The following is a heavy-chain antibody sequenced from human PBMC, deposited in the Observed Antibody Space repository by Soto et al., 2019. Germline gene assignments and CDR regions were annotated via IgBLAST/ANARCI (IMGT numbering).Heavy chain of an antibody. CDR1: GGTFSSYA. CDR2: IIPFFGTA. CDR3: XXXRYGYSYFDY. Sequence: QVQLVQSGAEVKKPGSSVKVSCKASGGTFSSYAISWVRQAPGQGLEWMGGIIPFFGTANYAQKFQGRVTITADESTSTAYMELSXLXXXXXXXXXXXXXRYGYSYFDYWGQGTLVTVSS. D-gene: IGHD5-18*01. J-gene: IGHJ4*02. V-gene: IGHV1-69*12.